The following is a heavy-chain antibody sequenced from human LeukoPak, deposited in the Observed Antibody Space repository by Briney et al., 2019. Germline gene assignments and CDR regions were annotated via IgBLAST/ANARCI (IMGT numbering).Heavy chain of an antibody. CDR3: TTSYGMDV. J-gene: IGHJ6*02. CDR1: GFTFGDHA. Sequence: GRSLRLSCVTSGFTFGDHAMNWVRQAPGKGLEWVGFIRSKAYGGTTEYAASVKGRFTISRDDSKNTLYLQMNSLKTEDTAVYYCTTSYGMDVWGQGTTVTVSS. V-gene: IGHV3-49*04. CDR2: IRSKAYGGTT.